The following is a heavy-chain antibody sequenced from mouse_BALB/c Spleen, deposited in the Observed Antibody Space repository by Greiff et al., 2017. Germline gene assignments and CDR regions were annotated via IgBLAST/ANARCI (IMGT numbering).Heavy chain of an antibody. CDR1: GYSITSDYA. Sequence: EVQGVESGPGLVKPSQSLSLTCTVTGYSITSDYAWNWIRQFPGNKLEWMGYISYSGSTSYNPSLKSRISITRDTSKNQFFLQLNSVTTEDTATYYCARRGAYYGNYAWFAYWGQGTLVTVSA. CDR3: ARRGAYYGNYAWFAY. J-gene: IGHJ3*01. V-gene: IGHV3-2*02. D-gene: IGHD2-10*01. CDR2: ISYSGST.